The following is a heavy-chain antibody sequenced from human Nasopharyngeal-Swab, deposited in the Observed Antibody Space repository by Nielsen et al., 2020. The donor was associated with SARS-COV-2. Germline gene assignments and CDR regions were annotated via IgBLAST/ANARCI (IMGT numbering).Heavy chain of an antibody. CDR1: GFSFGSYG. CDR2: IWYDGSKK. V-gene: IGHV3-33*01. D-gene: IGHD6-19*01. CDR3: ARGDGSSGWDA. Sequence: GESLKISCAASGFSFGSYGMHWVRHAPGKGLEWVAVIWYDGSKKYYVDSVKGRFTISRDNSKNTLYLQMNSLRAEDTAVYFCARGDGSSGWDAWGQGTLVTVSS. J-gene: IGHJ5*02.